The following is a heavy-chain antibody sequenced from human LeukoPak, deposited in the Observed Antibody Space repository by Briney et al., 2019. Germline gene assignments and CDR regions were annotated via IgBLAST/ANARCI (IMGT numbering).Heavy chain of an antibody. J-gene: IGHJ4*02. CDR1: GFTFDDYA. D-gene: IGHD2-15*01. CDR3: AKGSRWLLFSDFDY. Sequence: GGCLRLSCAASGFTFDDYAMHWVRQAPGKGLEWVSGISWNSGSIGYADSVKGRFTISRDNAKNSLYLQMNSLRAEDMALYYCAKGSRWLLFSDFDYWGQGTLVTVSS. V-gene: IGHV3-9*03. CDR2: ISWNSGSI.